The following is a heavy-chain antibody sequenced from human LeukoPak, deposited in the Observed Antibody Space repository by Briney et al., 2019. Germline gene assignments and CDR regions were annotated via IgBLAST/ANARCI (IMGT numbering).Heavy chain of an antibody. Sequence: PSETLSLTCAVYGGSFSGYYWSWIRQPPGTGLKGIGEINHSGSTNYNPSLKSRVTISVDTSKNQFSLKLSSVTAADTAVYYCARASSTGYSYGKDFDYWGQGTLVTVSS. CDR3: ARASSTGYSYGKDFDY. CDR1: GGSFSGYY. CDR2: INHSGST. D-gene: IGHD5-18*01. V-gene: IGHV4-34*01. J-gene: IGHJ4*02.